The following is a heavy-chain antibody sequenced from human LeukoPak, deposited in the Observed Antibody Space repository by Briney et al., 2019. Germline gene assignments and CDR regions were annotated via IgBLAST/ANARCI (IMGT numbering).Heavy chain of an antibody. Sequence: GGSLRLSCAASGFTFSSYWMHWVRQAPGKGLEWVAVISYDGSNKYYADSVKGRFTISRDNSKNTLYLQMNSLRAEDTAVYYCAKDLYSVIAVAGPNFDYWGQGTLVTVSS. CDR3: AKDLYSVIAVAGPNFDY. CDR1: GFTFSSYW. CDR2: ISYDGSNK. V-gene: IGHV3-30*18. J-gene: IGHJ4*02. D-gene: IGHD6-19*01.